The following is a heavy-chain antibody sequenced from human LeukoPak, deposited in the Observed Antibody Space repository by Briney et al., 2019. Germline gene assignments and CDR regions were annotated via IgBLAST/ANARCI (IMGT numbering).Heavy chain of an antibody. D-gene: IGHD6-13*01. J-gene: IGHJ4*02. CDR1: GFSVSGYW. CDR3: AREWQGGIAAAGTRIEGDY. CDR2: IKQDGSEK. V-gene: IGHV3-7*01. Sequence: GGSLRLSCAVSGFSVSGYWMTWVRQAPGKGLEWVANIKQDGSEKNYVDSVKGRFTISRDNAENSLFLQMNSLRVEDTAVYYCAREWQGGIAAAGTRIEGDYWGQGTMVAVSS.